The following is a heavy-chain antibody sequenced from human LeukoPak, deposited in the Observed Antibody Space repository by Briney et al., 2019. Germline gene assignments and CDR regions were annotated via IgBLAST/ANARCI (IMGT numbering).Heavy chain of an antibody. D-gene: IGHD3-22*01. CDR2: IYYSGNT. V-gene: IGHV4-39*01. J-gene: IGHJ4*02. Sequence: PSETLSLTCTVSGDSIRTSGYYWGWIRQPPGKGLEWIGSIYYSGNTYYNPCLKSRVAISMDTSKNQFSLKLTSVTAADTAVYYCARQFYHDSSGADYWGQGALVTVSS. CDR1: GDSIRTSGYY. CDR3: ARQFYHDSSGADY.